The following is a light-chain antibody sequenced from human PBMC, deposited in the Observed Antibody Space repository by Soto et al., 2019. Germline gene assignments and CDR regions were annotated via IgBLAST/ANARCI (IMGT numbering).Light chain of an antibody. CDR1: SSAVGGYNF. Sequence: QSALTQPPAASGSPGQAFTISCTGTSSAVGGYNFVSWYQQHPGKAPKVMSYEVSKRPSGVPDRFSGSKSGNTASLTVSGLQAEDEADYYCSSYGGSNNLLFGGGTKLTVL. J-gene: IGLJ3*02. CDR3: SSYGGSNNLL. CDR2: EVS. V-gene: IGLV2-8*01.